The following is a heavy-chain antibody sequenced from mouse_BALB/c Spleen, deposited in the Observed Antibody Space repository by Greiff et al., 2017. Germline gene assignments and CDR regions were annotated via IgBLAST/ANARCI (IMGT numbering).Heavy chain of an antibody. CDR2: IDPSDSET. Sequence: VQLQQSGPQLVRPGASVKISCKASGYSFTSYWMHWVKQRPGQGLEWIGMIDPSDSETRLNQKFKDKATLTVDKSSSTAYMQLSSPTSEDSAVYYCARRDYYDYDVLAMDYWGQGTSVTVSS. D-gene: IGHD2-4*01. CDR3: ARRDYYDYDVLAMDY. J-gene: IGHJ4*01. CDR1: GYSFTSYW. V-gene: IGHV1S127*01.